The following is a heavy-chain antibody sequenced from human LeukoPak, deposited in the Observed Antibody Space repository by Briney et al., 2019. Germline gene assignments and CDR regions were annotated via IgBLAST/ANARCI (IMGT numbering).Heavy chain of an antibody. CDR3: ARAIAAGSFDY. CDR1: GFTFSSYG. D-gene: IGHD6-13*01. Sequence: QPGRSLRLSCAASGFTFSSYGMHWVRQAPGKGLEWVAVIWYDGSNKYYADSVKGRFTISRDNSKNTLYLQMNSLRAEDTAVYYCARAIAAGSFDYWGQGTLVTVSS. J-gene: IGHJ4*02. V-gene: IGHV3-33*01. CDR2: IWYDGSNK.